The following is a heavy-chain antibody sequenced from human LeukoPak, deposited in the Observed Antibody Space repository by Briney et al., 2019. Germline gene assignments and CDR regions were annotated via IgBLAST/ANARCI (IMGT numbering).Heavy chain of an antibody. Sequence: GGSLRLSCAASGFTFSRYGMHGVRQAPGKGLEWVAVIWYDGSNKYCADSVKGRFTISRDNSKNTLYLQMNSLRAEDTAVYYCARDLTGRNYYYGMDVWGQGTTVTVSS. V-gene: IGHV3-33*01. CDR1: GFTFSRYG. CDR2: IWYDGSNK. CDR3: ARDLTGRNYYYGMDV. J-gene: IGHJ6*02. D-gene: IGHD1-14*01.